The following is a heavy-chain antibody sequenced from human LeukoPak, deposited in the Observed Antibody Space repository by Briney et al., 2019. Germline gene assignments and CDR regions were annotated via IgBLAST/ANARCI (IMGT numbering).Heavy chain of an antibody. CDR2: IHRSGSP. J-gene: IGHJ4*02. Sequence: SETLSLTCTVSLDSTTSNFWSWVRQPPGKGLEWIGEIHRSGSPNYNPSLKSRVTISVDTSKNQFSLKLSSVTAADTAVYYCARGKRGYSSSWYDYWGQGTLVTVSS. V-gene: IGHV4-59*12. D-gene: IGHD6-13*01. CDR1: LDSTTSNF. CDR3: ARGKRGYSSSWYDY.